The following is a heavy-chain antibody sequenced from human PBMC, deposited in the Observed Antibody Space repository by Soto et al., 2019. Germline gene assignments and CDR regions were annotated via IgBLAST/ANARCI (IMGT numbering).Heavy chain of an antibody. Sequence: VLFLRVPWVVAEFTFSNYVVHCVRQAPGKGLEWVAHISSDGNNKYYADSVKGRFTISRDNFKNSLYLQMSSLRADDLAVFCFARDGPKISTFGYADYWGKGTLVTGSS. CDR3: ARDGPKISTFGYADY. D-gene: IGHD2-2*03. V-gene: IGHV3-30-3*01. CDR1: EFTFSNYV. J-gene: IGHJ4*02. CDR2: ISSDGNNK.